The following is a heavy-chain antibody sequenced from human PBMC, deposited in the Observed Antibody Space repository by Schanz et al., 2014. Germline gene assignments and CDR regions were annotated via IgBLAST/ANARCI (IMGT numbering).Heavy chain of an antibody. CDR3: AFDRDDAYDI. Sequence: QVQLVQSGAEVKKPGASVKVSCKASGYSFIRYGISWVRQAPGQGLEWMGRIYLSDGSTRYAQKFQGRVTVTRDTSTTTVYMDLSSLISEDTAVYYCAFDRDDAYDIWGQGTTVTVSS. D-gene: IGHD3-9*01. CDR1: GYSFIRYG. V-gene: IGHV1-46*01. J-gene: IGHJ3*02. CDR2: IYLSDGST.